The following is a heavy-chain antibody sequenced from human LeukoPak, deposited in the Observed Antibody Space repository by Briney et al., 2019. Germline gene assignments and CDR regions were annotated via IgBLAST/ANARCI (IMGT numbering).Heavy chain of an antibody. CDR1: GGPISSYY. Sequence: PSETLSLTCTVSGGPISSYYWSWIRQPPGKGLEWPGYIYYSGSTKYNTSLRSRVTISVDTSKNQFSLKLSSVTAADRAVYYCARHDRLRADYTYDPMYYWGQGTLVTVSS. CDR2: IYYSGST. CDR3: ARHDRLRADYTYDPMYY. D-gene: IGHD5-18*01. V-gene: IGHV4-59*08. J-gene: IGHJ4*02.